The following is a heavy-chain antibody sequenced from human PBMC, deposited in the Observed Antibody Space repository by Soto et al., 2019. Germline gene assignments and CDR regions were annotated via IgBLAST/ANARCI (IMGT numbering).Heavy chain of an antibody. CDR3: VGEMYGGFRFDY. D-gene: IGHD2-8*01. Sequence: TIAITCTVSEGSVSLNYGSWTRQPPGKGPEWIGYIDYSGTTNYNPSLKSRVTISVDTSKNQFFLKLRSVTAADAAVYFCVGEMYGGFRFDYWGWGTLVTVSS. V-gene: IGHV4-59*02. J-gene: IGHJ4*02. CDR1: EGSVSLNY. CDR2: IDYSGTT.